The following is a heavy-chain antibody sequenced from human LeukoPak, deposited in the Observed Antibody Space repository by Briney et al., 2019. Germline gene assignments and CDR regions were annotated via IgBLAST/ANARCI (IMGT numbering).Heavy chain of an antibody. D-gene: IGHD1-14*01. CDR2: IYYSGTR. CDR1: GGSLSSGDYF. CDR3: VGTTYYYHYMDV. Sequence: SQTLSLTCTLSGGSLSSGDYFCSWIRQHPGEGLEWIGYIYYSGTRYYNPSLKSRLTISLDTSQNRFSLKLDSVTAADTAVYYCVGTTYYYHYMDVWGKGTTVTVSS. J-gene: IGHJ6*03. V-gene: IGHV4-31*03.